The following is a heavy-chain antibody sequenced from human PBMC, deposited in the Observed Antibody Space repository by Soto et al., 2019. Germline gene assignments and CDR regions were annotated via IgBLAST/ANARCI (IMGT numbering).Heavy chain of an antibody. J-gene: IGHJ6*02. D-gene: IGHD2-2*01. CDR2: IIPLSATT. V-gene: IGHV1-69*06. Sequence: QVQLVQSGTEVKKPGSSVKVSCKASGGTLSNNAISWVRQAPGQGLEWMGAIIPLSATTNYAQKFQGRVTITAHRSTSTAYMELTSVTSEATGVYCFARGFDDRGIVVVPAANTGYYGMDVWGQGTTVTVSS. CDR3: ARGFDDRGIVVVPAANTGYYGMDV. CDR1: GGTLSNNA.